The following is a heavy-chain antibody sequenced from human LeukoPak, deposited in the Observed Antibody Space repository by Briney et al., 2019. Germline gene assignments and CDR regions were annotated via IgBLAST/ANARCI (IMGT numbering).Heavy chain of an antibody. CDR3: ASPLRADWLFPPVV. D-gene: IGHD3-9*01. CDR1: GGTFSSYA. J-gene: IGHJ4*02. CDR2: IIPIFGTA. Sequence: ASVKVSCKASGGTFSSYAISWVRQAPGQGLEWMGGIIPIFGTANYAQKFQGRVTITADESTSTAYMELSSLRSEDTAVYYCASPLRADWLFPPVVWGQGTLVTVSS. V-gene: IGHV1-69*01.